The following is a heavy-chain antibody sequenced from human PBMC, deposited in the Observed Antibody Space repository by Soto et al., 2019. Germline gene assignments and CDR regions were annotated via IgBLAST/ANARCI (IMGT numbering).Heavy chain of an antibody. CDR3: ALIGVRTLYNGLDV. D-gene: IGHD3-22*01. CDR1: GFTFPGYW. CDR2: THQDETEK. J-gene: IGHJ6*02. V-gene: IGHV3-7*01. Sequence: DVQLVESGGGLVQPGGSLRLSCAASGFTFPGYWMSWVRQAPGKGLEWVASTHQDETEKYYADSVRGRFTISRDNAKNLLYLQMSSLRREDTAVYYCALIGVRTLYNGLDVWGQGTTVTVSS.